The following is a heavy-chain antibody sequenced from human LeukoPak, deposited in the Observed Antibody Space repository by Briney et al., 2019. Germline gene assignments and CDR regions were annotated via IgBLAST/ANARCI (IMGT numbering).Heavy chain of an antibody. D-gene: IGHD3-3*01. CDR3: ARPFDDFWSGYYGSWFDP. CDR1: GFTFSSYA. V-gene: IGHV3-30-3*01. CDR2: ISYDGSNR. J-gene: IGHJ5*02. Sequence: PGGSLRLSCAASGFTFSSYAMHWVRQAPGKGLEWVAVISYDGSNRYYADSVKGRFTISRDNSKNTLYLQMNSLRAEDTAVYYCARPFDDFWSGYYGSWFDPWGQGTLVTVSS.